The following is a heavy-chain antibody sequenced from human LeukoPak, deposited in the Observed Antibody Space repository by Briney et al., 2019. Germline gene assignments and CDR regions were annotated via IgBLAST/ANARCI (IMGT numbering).Heavy chain of an antibody. Sequence: GASVKVSCKASGYTFTGYYMHWVRQAPGPGLEWMGWINLNSGGTNFAQKFQGRVTLTRDTSINTAYMELSSLRSDDTAVYYCARAKLDDCGGVCDQYFQHWGQGTLVTVSS. CDR1: GYTFTGYY. D-gene: IGHD2-21*02. CDR3: ARAKLDDCGGVCDQYFQH. J-gene: IGHJ1*01. V-gene: IGHV1-2*02. CDR2: INLNSGGT.